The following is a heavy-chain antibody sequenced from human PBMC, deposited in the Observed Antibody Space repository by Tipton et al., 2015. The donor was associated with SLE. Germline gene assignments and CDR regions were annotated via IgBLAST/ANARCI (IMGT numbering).Heavy chain of an antibody. CDR1: GDSISSSGYY. CDR2: IYYSGST. J-gene: IGHJ5*02. Sequence: TLSLTCTVSGDSISSSGYYWGWIRQPPGKGLEWIGYIYYSGSTNYNPSLKSRVTISVDTSKNQFSLKLSSVTAADTAVYYCAREGVPYNWFDPWGQGTLVTVSS. V-gene: IGHV4-61*08. CDR3: AREGVPYNWFDP.